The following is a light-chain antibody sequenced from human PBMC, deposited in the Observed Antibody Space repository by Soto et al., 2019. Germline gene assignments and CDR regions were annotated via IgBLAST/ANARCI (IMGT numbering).Light chain of an antibody. CDR2: WAS. V-gene: IGKV4-1*01. CDR1: QSLLYSSNNKNY. Sequence: DIVLTQSPDSLAVSLGERATINCKSSQSLLYSSNNKNYLAWYQQEPGQPPKLLIYWASTRESGVPDRFSGSGSGTDFTLTISSLQAEDVAVYYCHQYYRNFPRTFGQGTKLEIK. CDR3: HQYYRNFPRT. J-gene: IGKJ2*01.